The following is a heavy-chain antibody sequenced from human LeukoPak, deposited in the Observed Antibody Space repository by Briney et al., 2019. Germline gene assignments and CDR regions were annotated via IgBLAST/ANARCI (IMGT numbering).Heavy chain of an antibody. D-gene: IGHD6-19*01. CDR2: IHYSGST. CDR1: SGSISSTSYS. V-gene: IGHV4-39*01. CDR3: ARYSSGWPFDY. J-gene: IGHJ4*01. Sequence: SETLSLTCSVSSGSISSTSYSWGWIRQPPGKGLEWIGRIHYSGSTSYNPSLKSRVTISVDTSKNQFSLKLSFVTAADTAVYYCARYSSGWPFDYWGHGSLVTVSS.